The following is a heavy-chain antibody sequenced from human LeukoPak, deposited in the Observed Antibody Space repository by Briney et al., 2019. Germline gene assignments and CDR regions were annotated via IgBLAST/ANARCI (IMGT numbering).Heavy chain of an antibody. J-gene: IGHJ4*02. Sequence: AASVKVSCKVSGYTLTELSMHWVRQAPGKGLEWMGGFDPEDGETIYAQKFQGRVTMTEDTSTDTAYMELSSLRSEVTAVYYCATASGYSGYDYDYWGQGTLVTVSS. V-gene: IGHV1-24*01. CDR2: FDPEDGET. D-gene: IGHD5-12*01. CDR3: ATASGYSGYDYDY. CDR1: GYTLTELS.